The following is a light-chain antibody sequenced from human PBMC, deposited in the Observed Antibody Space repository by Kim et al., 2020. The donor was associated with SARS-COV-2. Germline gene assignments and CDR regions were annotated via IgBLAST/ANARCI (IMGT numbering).Light chain of an antibody. V-gene: IGLV3-21*04. CDR3: QGWDSSSGNWV. CDR2: YDS. CDR1: RVGSKG. J-gene: IGLJ3*02. Sequence: APGKADRTSRGGKRVGSKGEYGYQQKPGQGPVLVIYYDSDRPSGRPERFSGSNSGNTNTLTISRVGAGDEAEYDCQGWDSSSGNWVFGGGTQLTVL.